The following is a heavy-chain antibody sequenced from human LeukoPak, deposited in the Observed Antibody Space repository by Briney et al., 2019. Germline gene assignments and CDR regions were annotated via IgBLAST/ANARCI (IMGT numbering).Heavy chain of an antibody. D-gene: IGHD3-10*01. CDR2: INPSGGST. V-gene: IGHV1-46*01. J-gene: IGHJ4*02. CDR1: GYTFTSYY. Sequence: ASVTVSCKASGYTFTSYYMHWVRQAPGQGPEWMGIINPSGGSTSYAQKFQGRVTMTRDTSTSTVYMELSSLRSEDTAVYYCARAGVSKGFDYWGQGTLVTVSS. CDR3: ARAGVSKGFDY.